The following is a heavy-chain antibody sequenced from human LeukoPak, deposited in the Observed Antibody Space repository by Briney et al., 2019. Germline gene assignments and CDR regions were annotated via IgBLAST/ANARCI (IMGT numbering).Heavy chain of an antibody. V-gene: IGHV4-61*02. J-gene: IGHJ6*03. CDR1: GGSISSGSYY. Sequence: SETLSLTCTVSGGSISSGSYYWSWIRQPAGKGLEWIGRIYTSGSTNYNPSLKSRVTISVDTSKNQFSLKLSSVTAADTAVYYCAREDYDFWSGYRDYYYYYMDVWGKGTTVTVSS. CDR3: AREDYDFWSGYRDYYYYYMDV. D-gene: IGHD3-3*01. CDR2: IYTSGST.